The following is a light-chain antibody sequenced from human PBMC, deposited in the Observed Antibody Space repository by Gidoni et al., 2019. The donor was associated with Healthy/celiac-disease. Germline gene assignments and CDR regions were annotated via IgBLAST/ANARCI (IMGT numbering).Light chain of an antibody. CDR1: QSISSF. CDR3: QQSYSTPET. J-gene: IGKJ1*01. CDR2: DAS. V-gene: IGKV1-39*01. Sequence: DIQMTQSPSSLSASVGDRVTITCRASQSISSFLNWYQQKPGKAPKFLIYDASSLQGGVPSRFSGSGSGTDFTLTSSSLQPEDFATYYCQQSYSTPETFGQGTKVEIK.